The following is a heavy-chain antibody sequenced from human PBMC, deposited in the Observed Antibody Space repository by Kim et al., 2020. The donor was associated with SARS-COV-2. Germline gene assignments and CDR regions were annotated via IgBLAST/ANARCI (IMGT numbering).Heavy chain of an antibody. J-gene: IGHJ4*02. CDR2: INHSGST. CDR1: GGSFSGYD. Sequence: SETLSLTCAVYGGSFSGYDWSWIRQPPGKGLEWIGEINHSGSTNYNASLKSRVTISVDTSKNQFSLKLSSVTAADTAVYYCARAQLTITMIVVVITTSSYFDYWGQGTLVTVSS. D-gene: IGHD3-22*01. V-gene: IGHV4-34*01. CDR3: ARAQLTITMIVVVITTSSYFDY.